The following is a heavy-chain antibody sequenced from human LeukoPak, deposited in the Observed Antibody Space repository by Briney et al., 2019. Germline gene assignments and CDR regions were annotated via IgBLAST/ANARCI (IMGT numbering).Heavy chain of an antibody. Sequence: LPGRSLRLSCAASGFTFRSYWMSWVRQAPGKGLEWVANIKPDGNEKFYVDSVKGRFTISRDNAKNSLYLQMNSLRAEDTAVYYCARDSATLDYWGQGALVTVSS. CDR1: GFTFRSYW. CDR2: IKPDGNEK. V-gene: IGHV3-7*01. CDR3: ARDSATLDY. J-gene: IGHJ4*02.